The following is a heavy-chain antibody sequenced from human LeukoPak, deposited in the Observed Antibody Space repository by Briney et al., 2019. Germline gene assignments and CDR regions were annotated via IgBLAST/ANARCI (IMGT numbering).Heavy chain of an antibody. Sequence: GGPLRFSCAASGTAFSSYAMSWVRQAPGKGLEWVSIITDNGVDTGHADSVKGRFTISRDNSKNTLYLQMSSLRAEDTAVYYCAKGVGPSAPNGRVFDFWGQGTLVTVSS. V-gene: IGHV3-23*01. J-gene: IGHJ4*02. CDR3: AKGVGPSAPNGRVFDF. CDR1: GTAFSSYA. CDR2: ITDNGVDT. D-gene: IGHD2-2*01.